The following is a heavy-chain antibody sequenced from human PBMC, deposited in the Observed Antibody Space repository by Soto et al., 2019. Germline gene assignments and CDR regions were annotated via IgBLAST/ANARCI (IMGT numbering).Heavy chain of an antibody. Sequence: PSETLSLTCAVYGGSFSGYYWSWIRQPPGKGLEWIGEINHSGSTNYNPSLKSRVTISVDTSKNQFSLKLSSVTAADTAVYYCARVNWSNINWFDPWGQGTLVTVSS. CDR3: ARVNWSNINWFDP. D-gene: IGHD1-1*01. J-gene: IGHJ5*02. V-gene: IGHV4-34*01. CDR2: INHSGST. CDR1: GGSFSGYY.